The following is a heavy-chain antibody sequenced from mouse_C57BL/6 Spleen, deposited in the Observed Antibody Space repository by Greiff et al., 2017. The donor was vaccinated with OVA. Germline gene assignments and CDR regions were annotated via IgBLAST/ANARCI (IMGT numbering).Heavy chain of an antibody. V-gene: IGHV1-52*01. D-gene: IGHD1-1*01. CDR1: GYTFTSYW. J-gene: IGHJ4*01. CDR3: ARPDYYGSSPYAMDY. CDR2: IDPSDSET. Sequence: QVQLQQPGAELVRPGSSVKLSCKASGYTFTSYWMHWVKQRPTQGLEWIGNIDPSDSETHYNQKFKDKATLTVDKSSSTAYMQLSSLTSEDSAVYYCARPDYYGSSPYAMDYWGQGTSVTVSS.